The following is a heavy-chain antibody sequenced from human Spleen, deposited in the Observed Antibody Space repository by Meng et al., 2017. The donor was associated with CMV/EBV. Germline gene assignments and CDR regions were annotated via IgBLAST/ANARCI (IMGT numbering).Heavy chain of an antibody. CDR1: ASINSNTYF. D-gene: IGHD3-3*01. J-gene: IGHJ6*02. CDR2: ISYGGST. CDR3: ARIFPSDYYKYDMDV. V-gene: IGHV4-39*06. Sequence: ASINSNTYFWDWIRQPPGKGLEWIGSISYGGSTYYNSSLRGRVTISLDTSKRQFTLKLSSVTAADTAVYYCARIFPSDYYKYDMDVWGQGTTVTVSS.